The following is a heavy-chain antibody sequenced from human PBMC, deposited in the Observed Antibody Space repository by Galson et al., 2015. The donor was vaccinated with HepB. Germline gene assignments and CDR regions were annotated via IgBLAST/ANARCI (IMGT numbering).Heavy chain of an antibody. V-gene: IGHV3-33*06. CDR3: AKGYLPRIYSGYDWGDAFDI. CDR1: GFTFSSYG. CDR2: IWYDGSNK. Sequence: SLRLACAASGFTFSSYGMHWVRQAPGKGLEWWAVIWYDGSNKYYADSVKGRFTISRDNSKNTLYLQMNSLRAEDTAVYYCAKGYLPRIYSGYDWGDAFDIWGQGTMVTVSS. D-gene: IGHD5-12*01. J-gene: IGHJ3*02.